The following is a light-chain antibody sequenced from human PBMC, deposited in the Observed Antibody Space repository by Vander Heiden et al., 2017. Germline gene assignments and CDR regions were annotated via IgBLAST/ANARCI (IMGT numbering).Light chain of an antibody. CDR2: AAS. CDR3: QQNYSTPQIT. CDR1: QSISSY. V-gene: IGKV1-39*01. J-gene: IGKJ5*01. Sequence: DLQMPQSPASLSASVGDRVTITCRASQSISSYLNWYQQKPGKAPKLLIYAASSLQSGVPSRFSGSGSGTDFTLTISSLQPEDFATYYCQQNYSTPQITFGQGTRLEIK.